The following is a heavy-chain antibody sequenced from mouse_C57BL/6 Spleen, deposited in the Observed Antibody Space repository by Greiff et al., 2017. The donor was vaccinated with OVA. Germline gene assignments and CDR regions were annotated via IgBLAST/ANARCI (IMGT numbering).Heavy chain of an antibody. V-gene: IGHV14-2*01. J-gene: IGHJ2*01. CDR2: IDPEDGEP. CDR1: GFNITDSY. Sequence: EVQLQQSGAELVKPGASVKLSCTASGFNITDSYMHWVKQRTEQGLEWIGRIDPEDGEPKYAPKFQGKATITADTSSNTAYLQHSSLTSEDTSVYYGARDYSSSYGYYFDYWGQGTTLTVSS. CDR3: ARDYSSSYGYYFDY. D-gene: IGHD1-1*01.